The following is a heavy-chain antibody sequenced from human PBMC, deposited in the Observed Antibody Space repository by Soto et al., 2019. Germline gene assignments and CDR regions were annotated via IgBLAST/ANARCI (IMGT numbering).Heavy chain of an antibody. J-gene: IGHJ5*02. V-gene: IGHV4-34*01. CDR1: GGSFSGYY. CDR3: ARGFSARVRGVAAKSSDWFDP. D-gene: IGHD2-15*01. Sequence: GSLSLTCAVYGGSFSGYYWSWIRQPPGKGLEWIGEINHSGSTNYNPSLKSRVTISVDTSKNQFSLKLSSVTAADTAVYYCARGFSARVRGVAAKSSDWFDPWGQGTLVTVSS. CDR2: INHSGST.